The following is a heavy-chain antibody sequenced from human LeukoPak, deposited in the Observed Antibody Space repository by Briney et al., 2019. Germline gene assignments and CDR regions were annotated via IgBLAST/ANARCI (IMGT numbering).Heavy chain of an antibody. D-gene: IGHD6-19*01. CDR3: ARAGSHFEYSSGWN. CDR2: ISSSSSYI. Sequence: GGSLRLSCAASGFTFSSYSMNWVRQAPGKGLEWVSSISSSSSYIYYADSVKGRFTISRDNAKNSLHLQMNSLRAEDTAVYYCARAGSHFEYSSGWNWGQGTLVTVSS. CDR1: GFTFSSYS. J-gene: IGHJ1*01. V-gene: IGHV3-21*01.